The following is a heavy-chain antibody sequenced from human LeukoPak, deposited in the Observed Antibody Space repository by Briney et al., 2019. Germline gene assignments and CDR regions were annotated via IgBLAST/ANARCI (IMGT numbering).Heavy chain of an antibody. J-gene: IGHJ4*02. D-gene: IGHD3-3*01. CDR3: ARDMITIFGVVIGY. CDR1: GFTFSSYS. Sequence: SGGSLRLSCAASGFTFSSYSMNWVRQAPGKGLEWVSSISSSSSYIYYADSVKGRFTISRDNAKNSLYLQMNSLRAEDTAVYYCARDMITIFGVVIGYWGQGTLVTVSS. CDR2: ISSSSSYI. V-gene: IGHV3-21*01.